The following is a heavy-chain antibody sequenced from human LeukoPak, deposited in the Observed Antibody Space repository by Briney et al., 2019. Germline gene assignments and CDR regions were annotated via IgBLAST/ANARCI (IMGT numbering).Heavy chain of an antibody. CDR2: ISSSGSTI. CDR1: GFTFSSYE. D-gene: IGHD2-8*01. CDR3: ARERLSYAYDAFDI. Sequence: GGSLRLSCAASGFTFSSYEMNWVRQAPGKGLEWVSYISSSGSTIYYADSVKGRFTISRDNAKNSLYLQMNSLRAEDTAVYYCARERLSYAYDAFDIWGQGTMVTVSS. V-gene: IGHV3-48*03. J-gene: IGHJ3*02.